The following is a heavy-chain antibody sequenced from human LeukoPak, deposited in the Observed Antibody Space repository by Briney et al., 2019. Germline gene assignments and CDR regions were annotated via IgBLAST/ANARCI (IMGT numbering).Heavy chain of an antibody. D-gene: IGHD6-19*01. CDR2: ISGSGGST. Sequence: GGSLRLSYAASGFTFSSYAMSWVRQAPGKGLGWVSAISGSGGSTYYADSVKGRFTISRDNSKNTLYLQMNSLRGEDTAVYYCAKDQLLVPHAFDIWGQGTMVTVSS. CDR3: AKDQLLVPHAFDI. V-gene: IGHV3-23*01. CDR1: GFTFSSYA. J-gene: IGHJ3*02.